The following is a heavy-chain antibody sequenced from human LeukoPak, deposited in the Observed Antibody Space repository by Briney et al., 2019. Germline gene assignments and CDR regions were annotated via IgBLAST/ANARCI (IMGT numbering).Heavy chain of an antibody. CDR2: INPQSGGT. CDR1: GYTFTSYS. V-gene: IGHV1-2*02. D-gene: IGHD2-15*01. Sequence: ASVKVSCKASGYTFTSYSINWVRQAPGQGLEWMGWINPQSGGTNYAQKFQGRVTMTRDTSISTAYMELSRLRSDDTAVYYCARGVVAATFYYYMDVWGKGTTVTVSS. J-gene: IGHJ6*03. CDR3: ARGVVAATFYYYMDV.